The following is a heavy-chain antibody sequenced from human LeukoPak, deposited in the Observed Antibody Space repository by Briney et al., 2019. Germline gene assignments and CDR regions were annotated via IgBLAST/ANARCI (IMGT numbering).Heavy chain of an antibody. Sequence: SETLSLTCSVYGGSFSGYYWSWIRQPPGKGLEWIGEINHSGSTNYNPSLKSRVTISVDTSKNQFSLKLSSVTAADTAVYYCARGAHTAMVYYYYGMDVWGQGTTVTVSS. D-gene: IGHD5-18*01. CDR2: INHSGST. J-gene: IGHJ6*02. CDR3: ARGAHTAMVYYYYGMDV. CDR1: GGSFSGYY. V-gene: IGHV4-34*01.